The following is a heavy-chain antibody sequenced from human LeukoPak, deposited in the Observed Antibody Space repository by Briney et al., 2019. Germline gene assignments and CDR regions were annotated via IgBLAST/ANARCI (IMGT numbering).Heavy chain of an antibody. Sequence: GGSLRLSCAASGFTFSSCAMHWVRQAPGKGLEWVAVISYDGSNKYYADSVKGRFTISRDNSKNTLYLQMNSLRAEDTAVYYCAKGGYAPVDYWGQGTLVTVSS. V-gene: IGHV3-30*04. CDR1: GFTFSSCA. J-gene: IGHJ4*02. D-gene: IGHD2-15*01. CDR2: ISYDGSNK. CDR3: AKGGYAPVDY.